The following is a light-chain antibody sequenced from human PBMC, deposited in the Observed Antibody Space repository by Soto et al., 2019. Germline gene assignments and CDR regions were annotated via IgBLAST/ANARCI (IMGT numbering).Light chain of an antibody. J-gene: IGLJ1*01. V-gene: IGLV2-23*02. CDR3: CSYAGTTTFNV. CDR1: SSDVGSYNL. CDR2: EVT. Sequence: QTVVTQPASVSGSPGQSITISCTGTSSDVGSYNLVSWYQHHPGKVPKLMIFEVTKRPSGVSNRFSGAKSGNTASLTISGLQAEDEADYYCCSYAGTTTFNVLGTGTKLTVL.